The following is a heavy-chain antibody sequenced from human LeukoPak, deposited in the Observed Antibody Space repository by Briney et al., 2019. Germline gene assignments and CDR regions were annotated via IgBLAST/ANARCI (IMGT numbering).Heavy chain of an antibody. J-gene: IGHJ4*02. D-gene: IGHD2-15*01. CDR3: ARAYCSGGSCYFLDY. Sequence: GGSLRLSCAASGFTFSSYGMHWVRQAPGKGLEWVAVIWYDGSNKYYADSVKGRFTISRDNSKNTLYLQMNSLRAEDTAVYYCARAYCSGGSCYFLDYWGQGTLVTVSS. CDR2: IWYDGSNK. V-gene: IGHV3-33*01. CDR1: GFTFSSYG.